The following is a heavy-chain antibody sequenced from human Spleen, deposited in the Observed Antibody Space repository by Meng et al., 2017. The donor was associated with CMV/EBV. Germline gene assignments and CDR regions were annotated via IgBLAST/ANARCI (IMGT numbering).Heavy chain of an antibody. CDR3: AKSSLYDYLWGDSLGY. CDR1: GFTFSSYA. J-gene: IGHJ4*02. D-gene: IGHD3-16*01. Sequence: GGSLRLSCAASGFTFSSYAMSWVRQAPGKGLEWVSAISGSGGSTYYADSVKGRFTISRDNSKNTLYLQMNSLRAEDTAVYYCAKSSLYDYLWGDSLGYWGQGTLVTVSS. CDR2: ISGSGGST. V-gene: IGHV3-23*01.